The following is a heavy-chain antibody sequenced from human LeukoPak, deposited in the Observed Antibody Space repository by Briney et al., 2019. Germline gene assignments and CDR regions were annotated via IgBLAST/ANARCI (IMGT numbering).Heavy chain of an antibody. D-gene: IGHD3-10*01. Sequence: SETLSLTCTVYGGSINDASWNWIRKPPGQGLEWIGYIYHSGSTNYNPSLKSRVTISLDTSKNQSSLKLSSVTAADTAVYYCARVGTYYRSLDTWGPGALRTASS. CDR2: IYHSGST. V-gene: IGHV4-59*01. CDR1: GGSINDAS. J-gene: IGHJ5*02. CDR3: ARVGTYYRSLDT.